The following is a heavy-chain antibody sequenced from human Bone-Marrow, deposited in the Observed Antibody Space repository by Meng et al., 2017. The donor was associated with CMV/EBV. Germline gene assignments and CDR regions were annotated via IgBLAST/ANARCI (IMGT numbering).Heavy chain of an antibody. CDR1: GFTFSDYY. J-gene: IGHJ6*02. Sequence: SLKISCAASGFTFSDYYMSWIRQAPGKGLEWVSYISSSGSTIYYADSVKGRFTISRDNAKNSLYLQMNSLRAEDTAVYYCARRIAAAGTAYYYYGMDVWGQGTTVTVSS. V-gene: IGHV3-11*01. D-gene: IGHD6-13*01. CDR2: ISSSGSTI. CDR3: ARRIAAAGTAYYYYGMDV.